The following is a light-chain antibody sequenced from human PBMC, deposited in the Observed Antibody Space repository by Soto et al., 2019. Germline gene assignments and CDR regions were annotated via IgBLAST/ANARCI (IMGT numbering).Light chain of an antibody. Sequence: DIQMTQSPSTLSGSVGDSDPITRLHSQSISSWVGWHQQTRGKAPKLLIYMSSSLESVVASRCSGSGSGTEFTLTISILQPDYFATYCCQYYNSYSEAFGQGTKVAIK. J-gene: IGKJ1*01. CDR2: MSS. V-gene: IGKV1-5*03. CDR3: QYYNSYSEA. CDR1: QSISSW.